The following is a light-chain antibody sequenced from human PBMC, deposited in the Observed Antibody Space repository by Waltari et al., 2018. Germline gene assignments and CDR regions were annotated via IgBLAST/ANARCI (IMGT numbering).Light chain of an antibody. V-gene: IGLV3-1*01. CDR2: QAS. Sequence: SYELTQPPSVSVSPGQTASITCSGHNLGDKYASWYQQKPGQSPVLVIYQASKRPSGIPERFSGSNSGNTATLTISGTQAMDEADYYCQAWDSSTNVVFGGGTNLTVL. CDR1: NLGDKY. CDR3: QAWDSSTNVV. J-gene: IGLJ2*01.